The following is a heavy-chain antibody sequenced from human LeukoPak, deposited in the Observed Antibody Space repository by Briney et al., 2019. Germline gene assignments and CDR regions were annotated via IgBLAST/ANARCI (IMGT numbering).Heavy chain of an antibody. CDR1: GFTFSSYA. V-gene: IGHV3-23*01. Sequence: GGSLTLSCAASGFTFSSYAMSWVRQAPGKGLEWVSGISGSGGGIYYADSVKGRFTISRDNSKNTLYLQMNSLRVEDTAVYYCAKDVYLQTFACWGQGTLVSVSS. D-gene: IGHD5/OR15-5a*01. J-gene: IGHJ4*02. CDR3: AKDVYLQTFAC. CDR2: ISGSGGGI.